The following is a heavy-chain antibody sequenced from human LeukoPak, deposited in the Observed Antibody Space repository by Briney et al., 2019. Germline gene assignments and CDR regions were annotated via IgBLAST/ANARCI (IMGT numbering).Heavy chain of an antibody. V-gene: IGHV4-31*03. Sequence: SETLSLTCTVSGGSISSGGYYWSWIRQHPGKGLEWIGYIYYSGSTYYNPSLKSRVTISVDTSKNQFSLKLSSVTAADTAVDYCARGFRYYDILTGYSSGEYFDYWGQGTLVTVSS. CDR2: IYYSGST. CDR3: ARGFRYYDILTGYSSGEYFDY. J-gene: IGHJ4*02. D-gene: IGHD3-9*01. CDR1: GGSISSGGYY.